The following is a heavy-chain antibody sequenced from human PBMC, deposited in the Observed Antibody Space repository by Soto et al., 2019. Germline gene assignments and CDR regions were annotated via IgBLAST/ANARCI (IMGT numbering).Heavy chain of an antibody. CDR2: FDPDEAET. CDR3: TTYHRDYNFDY. D-gene: IGHD4-17*01. CDR1: GYTLNEVA. V-gene: IGHV1-24*01. J-gene: IGHJ4*02. Sequence: ASVKVSCKVSGYTLNEVAMHWVRQAPGKGLEWLGGFDPDEAETIYAQHFQGRVTMTEDTSTDTVYMELSSLRSEDTALYFCTTYHRDYNFDYWGQGILVTVSS.